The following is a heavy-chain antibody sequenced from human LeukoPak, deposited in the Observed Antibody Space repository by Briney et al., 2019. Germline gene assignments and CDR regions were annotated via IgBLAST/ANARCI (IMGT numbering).Heavy chain of an antibody. CDR3: VRELSRDSSR. CDR2: IKTDGSST. CDR1: GFTFSGYW. D-gene: IGHD3-22*01. V-gene: IGHV3-74*01. Sequence: PGGSLRLSCAASGFTFSGYWMNWVRQVPGKALVWLSCIKTDGSSTDYADSVKGRFTISRDNAKNTLYLQMNSLRGEDTAVYYCVRELSRDSSRWGQGTLVTVSS. J-gene: IGHJ4*02.